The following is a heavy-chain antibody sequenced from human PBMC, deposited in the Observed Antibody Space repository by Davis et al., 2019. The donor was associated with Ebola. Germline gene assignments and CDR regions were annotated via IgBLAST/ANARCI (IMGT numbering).Heavy chain of an antibody. V-gene: IGHV4-59*08. CDR2: IYYSGST. CDR3: VRAVSGPLWPRIFDY. J-gene: IGHJ4*02. Sequence: SETLSLTCSVSGGSINSYYWSWIRQSPGKGLEWIGYIYYSGSTNYNPSLKSRVTISLNRPKNQFSLELTSVTAADTAVYYCVRAVSGPLWPRIFDYWGQGILVTVSS. D-gene: IGHD5/OR15-5a*01. CDR1: GGSINSYY.